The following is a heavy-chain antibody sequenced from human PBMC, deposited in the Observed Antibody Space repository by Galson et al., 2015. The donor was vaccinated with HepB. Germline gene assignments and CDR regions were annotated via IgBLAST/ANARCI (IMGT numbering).Heavy chain of an antibody. CDR1: GDSVSTNIVA. D-gene: IGHD5-12*01. CDR2: TYYRSKGYN. J-gene: IGHJ6*02. V-gene: IGHV6-1*01. CDR3: TRVRHLARGMDV. Sequence: CAISGDSVSTNIVAWNWIRQSPSRGLQWLGRTYYRSKGYNDYAVSVQSRITINPDTSRNQFSLQLNSVTPEDSGVYYCTRVRHLARGMDVWGQGTTVTVSS.